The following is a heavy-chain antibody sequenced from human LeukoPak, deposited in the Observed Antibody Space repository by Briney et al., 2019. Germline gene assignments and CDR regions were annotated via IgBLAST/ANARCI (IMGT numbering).Heavy chain of an antibody. D-gene: IGHD5-12*01. V-gene: IGHV3-23*01. CDR2: ISGSGGST. CDR1: GFTFSSYA. Sequence: PGGSLRLSCAASGFTFSSYAMSWVRQAPGKGLEGVSAISGSGGSTYYADSVKGRFTISRDNSKNTLYLQMNSLRAEDTAVYYCAKPGIVATMPFDYWGQGTLVTVSS. J-gene: IGHJ4*02. CDR3: AKPGIVATMPFDY.